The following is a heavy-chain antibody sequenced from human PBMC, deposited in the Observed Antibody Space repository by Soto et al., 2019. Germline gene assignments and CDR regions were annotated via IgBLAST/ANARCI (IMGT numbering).Heavy chain of an antibody. CDR3: ARDPTTLDYDFWSGQMYFDY. CDR1: GFTLSSYA. D-gene: IGHD3-3*01. CDR2: ISYDGSNK. J-gene: IGHJ4*02. Sequence: GGSLRLSCAASGFTLSSYAMHWVRQAPGKGLEWVGIISYDGSNKYYADSVKGRFTISRDNSKNTLYLQLDSLRAEDTAVYYCARDPTTLDYDFWSGQMYFDYWGQGTLVTVSS. V-gene: IGHV3-30-3*01.